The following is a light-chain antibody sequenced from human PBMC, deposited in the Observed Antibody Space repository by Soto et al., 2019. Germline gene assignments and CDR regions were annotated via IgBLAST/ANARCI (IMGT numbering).Light chain of an antibody. J-gene: IGLJ2*01. CDR2: EGS. CDR3: CSYAGSNTHVV. V-gene: IGLV2-23*01. Sequence: QSALTQPASVSGSPGQSITISCTGTSSDVGSYNLVSWYQQHPGKAPKLMIYEGSKRPSGVSNRFSGSKSGNTASLTISGLQAEDEADYYCCSYAGSNTHVVFGGGTKLT. CDR1: SSDVGSYNL.